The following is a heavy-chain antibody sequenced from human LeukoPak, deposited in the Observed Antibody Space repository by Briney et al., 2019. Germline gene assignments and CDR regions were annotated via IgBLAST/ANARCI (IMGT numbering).Heavy chain of an antibody. J-gene: IGHJ4*02. D-gene: IGHD7-27*01. CDR2: ISWNSGNI. V-gene: IGHV3-9*01. CDR1: GFTFGAYS. CDR3: AKGNWGSPFDS. Sequence: GRSLRLSCAASGFTFGAYSMHWVWQVPGKDLEWVSGISWNSGNIDYVDSVRGRFTISRDNAKSSLYLQMNSLRADDTALYYCAKGNWGSPFDSWGQGTLVAVSS.